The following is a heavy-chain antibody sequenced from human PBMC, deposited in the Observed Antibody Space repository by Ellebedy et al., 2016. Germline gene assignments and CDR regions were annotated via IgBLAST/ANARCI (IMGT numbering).Heavy chain of an antibody. J-gene: IGHJ3*02. D-gene: IGHD2-2*01. CDR1: GFTFGDYA. V-gene: IGHV3-49*03. CDR2: IRSKAYGGTT. CDR3: AKGVGYCSSTSCSHQLHDAFDI. Sequence: GGSLRLXXTASGFTFGDYAMSWFRQAPGKGLEWVGFIRSKAYGGTTEYAASVKGRFTISRDDSKSIAYLQMNSLRAEDTAVYYCAKGVGYCSSTSCSHQLHDAFDIWGQGTMVTVSS.